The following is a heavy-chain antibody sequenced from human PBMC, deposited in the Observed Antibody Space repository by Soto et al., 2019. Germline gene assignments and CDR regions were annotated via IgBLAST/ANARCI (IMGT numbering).Heavy chain of an antibody. Sequence: QLQLQESGPGLVKPSETLSLTCTVSGDSISSGNHYWGWIRQPPGKGLEWIGGSDDSGSTNYNPSLKSRITISVDTSKNQFSLKLSSVTAADTAVYHCARRPQEYYFDYWGQGTLVTVSS. CDR2: SDDSGST. CDR3: ARRPQEYYFDY. V-gene: IGHV4-39*01. CDR1: GDSISSGNHY. J-gene: IGHJ4*02.